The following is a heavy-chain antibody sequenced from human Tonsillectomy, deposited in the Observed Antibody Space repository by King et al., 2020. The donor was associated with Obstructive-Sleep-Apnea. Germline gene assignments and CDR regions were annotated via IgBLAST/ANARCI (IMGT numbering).Heavy chain of an antibody. CDR3: ARVPYITGWSGWFDP. CDR1: GGSISSSSYY. V-gene: IGHV4-39*07. J-gene: IGHJ5*02. CDR2: IYYSGST. D-gene: IGHD6-19*01. Sequence: QLQESGPGLVKPSETLSLTCTVSGGSISSSSYYWGWIRQPPGKGLEWIGSIYYSGSTNYNPSLKSRVTISLDTSKNQFSLKLSSVTAADTAVYYCARVPYITGWSGWFDPWGQGTPVTVSS.